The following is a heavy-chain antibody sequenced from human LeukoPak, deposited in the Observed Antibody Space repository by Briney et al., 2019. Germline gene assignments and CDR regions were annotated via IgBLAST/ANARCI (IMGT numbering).Heavy chain of an antibody. CDR1: GFTFGDYA. CDR3: TRFYMTTDDY. J-gene: IGHJ4*02. CDR2: IRSKAYGGTT. D-gene: IGHD4-17*01. Sequence: GRSLRLSCTASGFTFGDYAMSWVRQAPGKGLEWVGFIRSKAYGGTTEYAASVKGRFTISRDDSKSIAYLRMNSLETEDTAVYYCTRFYMTTDDYWGQGTLVTVSS. V-gene: IGHV3-49*04.